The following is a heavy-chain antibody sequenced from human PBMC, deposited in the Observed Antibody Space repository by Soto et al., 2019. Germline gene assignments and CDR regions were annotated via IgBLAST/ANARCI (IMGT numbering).Heavy chain of an antibody. J-gene: IGHJ4*02. V-gene: IGHV3-48*01. Sequence: EVQLAESGGGLVQPGGSLRLSCAASGFTFSGHGMHWVRQAPGEGLEWISYISNGTSIIYYADSVKGRFTISRDNAKNSLYLQMNSLRAEDTAVYYCVRALITRGAALDYWGQGALVTVSS. CDR3: VRALITRGAALDY. D-gene: IGHD1-20*01. CDR2: ISNGTSII. CDR1: GFTFSGHG.